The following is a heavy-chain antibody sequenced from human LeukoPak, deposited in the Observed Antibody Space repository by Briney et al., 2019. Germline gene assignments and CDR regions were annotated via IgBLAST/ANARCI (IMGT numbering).Heavy chain of an antibody. CDR2: INHSGST. J-gene: IGHJ5*02. CDR1: GGSFSGYY. V-gene: IGHV4-34*01. D-gene: IGHD2-2*01. CDR3: ARVGGYCSSTSCAIIKWFDP. Sequence: SETLSLTCAVYGGSFSGYYWSWIRQPPGKGLEWIGEINHSGSTNYNPPLKSRVTISVDTSKNQFSLKLSSVTAADTAVYYCARVGGYCSSTSCAIIKWFDPWGQGTLVTVSS.